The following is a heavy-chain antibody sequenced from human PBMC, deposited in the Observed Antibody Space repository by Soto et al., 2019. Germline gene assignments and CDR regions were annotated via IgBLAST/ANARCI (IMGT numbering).Heavy chain of an antibody. J-gene: IGHJ2*01. Sequence: QVTLKESGPVLVKPTETLTLTCSVSGLSLSNARMGVSWIRQPPGKALEWLAHISSNDDKSYRASLKSRLTVSKDTSKSQVVLTMTNMDSVDTATYYCARTWRLANTAYRYFDLWGRGTLVTVSS. D-gene: IGHD2-21*01. CDR1: GLSLSNARMG. CDR3: ARTWRLANTAYRYFDL. CDR2: ISSNDDK. V-gene: IGHV2-26*01.